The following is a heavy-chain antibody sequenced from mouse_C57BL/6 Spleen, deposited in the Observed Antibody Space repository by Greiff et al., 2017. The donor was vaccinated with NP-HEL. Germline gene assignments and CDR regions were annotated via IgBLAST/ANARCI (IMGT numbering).Heavy chain of an antibody. CDR1: GFNIKDDY. J-gene: IGHJ3*01. Sequence: EVQLQQSGAELVRPGASVKLSCTASGFNIKDDYMHWVKKRPEQGLEWIGWIDHADGDNESASKFQGKATITEDTSYNTAYLQLSSLTSDDTAGYYCTTAGSSLSFAYWGQGTLVTVSA. CDR2: IDHADGDN. CDR3: TTAGSSLSFAY. V-gene: IGHV14-4*01. D-gene: IGHD1-1*01.